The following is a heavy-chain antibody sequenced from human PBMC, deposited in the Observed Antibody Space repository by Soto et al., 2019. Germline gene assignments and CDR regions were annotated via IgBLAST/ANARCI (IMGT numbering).Heavy chain of an antibody. CDR1: GFTFDDYA. V-gene: IGHV3-9*01. D-gene: IGHD2-2*01. J-gene: IGHJ6*02. CDR3: AKASGSGYCSSTSCYSGMDV. CDR2: ISWNSGSI. Sequence: GGSLRLSCAASGFTFDDYAMHWVRQAPGKGLEWVSGISWNSGSIGYADSVKGRFTISRDNAKNSLYLQMNSLRAEDTALYYCAKASGSGYCSSTSCYSGMDVWGQGTTVTVSS.